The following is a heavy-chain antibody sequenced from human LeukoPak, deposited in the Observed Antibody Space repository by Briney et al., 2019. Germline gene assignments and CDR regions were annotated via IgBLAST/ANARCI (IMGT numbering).Heavy chain of an antibody. J-gene: IGHJ3*02. Sequence: SETLSLTCTVSGGSISSYYWSWIRQPPGKGLEWIGYIYYSGSTNYNPSLKSRVTISGETSKNQFSLRLTSVTAADTAVYYCARGGSEWDRALWIWGQGTLVTVS. CDR1: GGSISSYY. V-gene: IGHV4-59*01. D-gene: IGHD1-26*01. CDR2: IYYSGST. CDR3: ARGGSEWDRALWI.